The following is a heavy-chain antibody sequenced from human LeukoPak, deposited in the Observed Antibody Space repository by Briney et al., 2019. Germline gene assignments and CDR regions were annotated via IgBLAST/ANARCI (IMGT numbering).Heavy chain of an antibody. Sequence: KPSETLSLTCAVYGGSFSGYYWSWIRQPPGKGLEWIGEINHSGSTNYNPSLKSRVTFSVDTSKNQFSLKLSSVTAADTAVYYCASHMLEVGASGFDYWGQGTLVTVSS. J-gene: IGHJ4*02. CDR1: GGSFSGYY. V-gene: IGHV4-34*01. CDR3: ASHMLEVGASGFDY. CDR2: INHSGST. D-gene: IGHD1-26*01.